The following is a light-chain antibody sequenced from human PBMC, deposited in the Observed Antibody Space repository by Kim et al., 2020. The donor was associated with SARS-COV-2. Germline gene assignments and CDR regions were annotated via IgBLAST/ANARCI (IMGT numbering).Light chain of an antibody. Sequence: GLTVSCTGRGHNIGRYYVYWYQQDPGRAPILLIYRNNERPSGVPDRFSGSKSGTSASLAISGLRSEDEADYYCAAWDDNLSGRVFGGGTQLTVL. CDR3: AAWDDNLSGRV. J-gene: IGLJ3*02. CDR1: GHNIGRYY. CDR2: RNN. V-gene: IGLV1-47*01.